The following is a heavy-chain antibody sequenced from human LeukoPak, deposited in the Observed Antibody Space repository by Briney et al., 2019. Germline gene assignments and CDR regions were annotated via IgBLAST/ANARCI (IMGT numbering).Heavy chain of an antibody. CDR3: TTRTDYCSSTSCYFEYYYYYMDV. Sequence: GGSLRLSCAASGFTFSNAWMRWVRQAPGKGLEWVGRIKSKTDGGTTDYAAPVKGSFTISRDDSKNTLYLKMNSLKSEDTAVYYCTTRTDYCSSTSCYFEYYYYYMDVWGKGTTVTVSS. V-gene: IGHV3-15*01. J-gene: IGHJ6*03. CDR1: GFTFSNAW. CDR2: IKSKTDGGTT. D-gene: IGHD2-2*01.